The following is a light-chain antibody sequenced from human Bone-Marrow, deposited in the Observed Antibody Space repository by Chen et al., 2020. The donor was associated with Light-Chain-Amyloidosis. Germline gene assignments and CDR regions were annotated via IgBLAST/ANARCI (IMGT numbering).Light chain of an antibody. CDR2: ATS. Sequence: DSQMTQSPSSLSASVGDRVTITCRSSQSVSRYLNWYQQKPGKAPKLLIYATSNLQSGVPSRFSGSGSETDFTLTISSLQPEDFATYYRQQSYSSPLTFGGGTRVEIK. CDR1: QSVSRY. CDR3: QQSYSSPLT. V-gene: IGKV1-39*01. J-gene: IGKJ4*01.